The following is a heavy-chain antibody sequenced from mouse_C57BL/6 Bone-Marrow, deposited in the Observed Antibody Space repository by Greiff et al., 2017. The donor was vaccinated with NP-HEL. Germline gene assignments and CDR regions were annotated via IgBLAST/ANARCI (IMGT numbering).Heavy chain of an antibody. D-gene: IGHD4-1*01. CDR1: GYTFTDYY. V-gene: IGHV1-26*01. CDR3: AANWEY. Sequence: EVQLQQSGPELVKPGASVKISCKASGYTFTDYYMNWVKQSHGKSLEWIGDINPNNGGTSYNQKFKGKATLTVDKSSSTAYMELRSLTSEDSAVYYCAANWEYWGQGTTLTVSS. J-gene: IGHJ2*01. CDR2: INPNNGGT.